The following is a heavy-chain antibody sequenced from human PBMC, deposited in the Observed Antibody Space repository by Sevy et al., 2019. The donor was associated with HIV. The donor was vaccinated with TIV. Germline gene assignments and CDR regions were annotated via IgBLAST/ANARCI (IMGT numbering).Heavy chain of an antibody. J-gene: IGHJ5*02. CDR2: ISYDGSNK. V-gene: IGHV3-30-3*01. Sequence: GGSLRLSCAASGFTFSSYAMHWVRQAPGKGLEWVAVISYDGSNKYYADSVKGRFTISRDNSKNTLYLQMNSLRAEDTAVYYCARELNRLGDLYHWGQGTLVTVSS. CDR3: ARELNRLGDLYH. CDR1: GFTFSSYA. D-gene: IGHD3-16*01.